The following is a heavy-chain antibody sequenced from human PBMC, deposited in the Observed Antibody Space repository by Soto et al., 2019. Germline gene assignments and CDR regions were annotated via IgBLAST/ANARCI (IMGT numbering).Heavy chain of an antibody. V-gene: IGHV4-4*02. CDR1: GVSLTTNNW. D-gene: IGHD2-15*01. Sequence: QVQLQESGPGLVKPSETLSLTCAVSGVSLTTNNWWTWVRQAPGKGLEWVGEIYQTGNTNYNPSLNSRVLASFDQAKNQFFLKLTSVTAADTASYYCARGGYCSGGSCSGWFDSWGQGTLVTVSS. J-gene: IGHJ5*01. CDR3: ARGGYCSGGSCSGWFDS. CDR2: IYQTGNT.